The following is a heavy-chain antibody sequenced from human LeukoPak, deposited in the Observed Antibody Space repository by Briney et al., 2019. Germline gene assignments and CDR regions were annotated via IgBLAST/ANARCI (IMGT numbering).Heavy chain of an antibody. CDR2: INPNSGGT. J-gene: IGHJ6*03. CDR1: GYTFTGYY. D-gene: IGHD3-10*01. Sequence: ASVKVSCKASGYTFTGYYMHWVRQAPGQGLEWTGWINPNSGGTNYAQKFQGRVTMTRDTSISTAYMELSRLRSDDTAVYYCARESRELLWFGELLDYYMDVWGKGTTVTVSS. V-gene: IGHV1-2*02. CDR3: ARESRELLWFGELLDYYMDV.